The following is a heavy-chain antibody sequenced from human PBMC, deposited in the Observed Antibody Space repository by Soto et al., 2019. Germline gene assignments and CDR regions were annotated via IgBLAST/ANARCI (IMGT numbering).Heavy chain of an antibody. D-gene: IGHD3-16*02. CDR3: ATDRVTFGGVIVRLGWGNFDY. Sequence: QVQLVQSGAEVKKPGASVKVSCKVSGYTLTGLSMHWVRQAPGKGLEWMGGFDPEDGETIYAQKFQGRVTMTEDTSTDTAYMELSSLRSEDTAVYYCATDRVTFGGVIVRLGWGNFDYWGQGTLVTVSS. CDR2: FDPEDGET. CDR1: GYTLTGLS. V-gene: IGHV1-24*01. J-gene: IGHJ4*02.